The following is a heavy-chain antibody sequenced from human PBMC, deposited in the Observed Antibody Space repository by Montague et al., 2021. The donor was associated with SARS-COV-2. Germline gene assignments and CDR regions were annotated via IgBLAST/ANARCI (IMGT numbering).Heavy chain of an antibody. CDR2: INHGGST. CDR3: ARLGDGVVPSPILGVGPYYSYDDMDV. Sequence: ETLSLTCAVHGGSFSTYYWNWIRQPPGKGLEWIGEINHGGSTNYNPSLKSRVTISADTSKNQFSLKLTSVAAADTAVYYCARLGDGVVPSPILGVGPYYSYDDMDVWGKGTTVTVSS. CDR1: GGSFSTYY. J-gene: IGHJ6*03. D-gene: IGHD3-10*01. V-gene: IGHV4-34*01.